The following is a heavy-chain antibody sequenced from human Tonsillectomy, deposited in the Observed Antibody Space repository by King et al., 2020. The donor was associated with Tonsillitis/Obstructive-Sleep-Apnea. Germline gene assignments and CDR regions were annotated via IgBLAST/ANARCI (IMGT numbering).Heavy chain of an antibody. D-gene: IGHD3-3*01. J-gene: IGHJ6*03. V-gene: IGHV3-74*01. CDR2: INSDGSST. CDR1: GFTFSSYW. Sequence: VQLVESGEGLVQPGGSRRLSCAASGFTFSSYWMHWVRQAPGKGLVWVSRINSDGSSTSYADSVKGRFTISRDNAKNTLYLQMNSLRAEDTAVYYCARGNRFLEWLPTLRYYYYMDVWGKGTTVTVSS. CDR3: ARGNRFLEWLPTLRYYYYMDV.